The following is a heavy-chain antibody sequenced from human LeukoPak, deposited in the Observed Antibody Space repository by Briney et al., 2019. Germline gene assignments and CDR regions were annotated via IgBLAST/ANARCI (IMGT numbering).Heavy chain of an antibody. CDR2: IKQDGSVQ. V-gene: IGHV3-7*01. J-gene: IGHJ5*02. CDR3: TRLQIAVAGPNWFDP. CDR1: GFIFSSYP. Sequence: GGSLRLSCAASGFIFSSYPLNWVRQAPGKGLEWVANIKQDGSVQFYMDSLKGRFSVSRDNAKNSLYLQMNGLRVEDTAVYYCTRLQIAVAGPNWFDPWGQGTLVAVSS. D-gene: IGHD6-19*01.